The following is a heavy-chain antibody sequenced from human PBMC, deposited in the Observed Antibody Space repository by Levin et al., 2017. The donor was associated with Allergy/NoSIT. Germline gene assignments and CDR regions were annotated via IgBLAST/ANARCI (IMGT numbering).Heavy chain of an antibody. Sequence: GESLKISCKASGYTFTGYYMHWVRQAPGQGLEWMGWINPNSGGTNYAQKFQGRVTMTRDTSISTAYMELSRLRSDDTAVYYCAREGGMTSPPTWFDPWGQGTLVTVSS. CDR3: AREGGMTSPPTWFDP. D-gene: IGHD1-14*01. V-gene: IGHV1-2*02. CDR1: GYTFTGYY. CDR2: INPNSGGT. J-gene: IGHJ5*02.